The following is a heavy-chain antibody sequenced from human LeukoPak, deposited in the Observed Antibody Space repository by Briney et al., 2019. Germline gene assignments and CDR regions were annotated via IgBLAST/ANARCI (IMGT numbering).Heavy chain of an antibody. CDR3: ARTQYYYDSRESIDY. CDR2: INHSGST. CDR1: GGSFSGYY. V-gene: IGHV4-34*01. Sequence: SETLSLTCAVYGGSFSGYYWSWIRQPPGKGLEWIGEINHSGSTNYNPSLKSRVTISVDTSKNQFSLKLSSVTAADTAVYYCARTQYYYDSRESIDYWGRGTLVTVSS. D-gene: IGHD3-22*01. J-gene: IGHJ4*02.